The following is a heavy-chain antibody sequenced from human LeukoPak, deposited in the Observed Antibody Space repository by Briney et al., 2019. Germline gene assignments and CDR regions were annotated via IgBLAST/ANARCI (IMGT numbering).Heavy chain of an antibody. D-gene: IGHD3-3*01. J-gene: IGHJ4*02. CDR2: ISGSGGST. V-gene: IGHV3-23*01. CDR3: AKTGFNYDPYYFDY. Sequence: GGSLRLSCAASEFTFSSYAMSWVRQAPGKGLEWVSAISGSGGSTYYADPVKGRFTISRDNSKNTLYLQMNSLRAEDTAVYYCAKTGFNYDPYYFDYWGQGTLVTVSS. CDR1: EFTFSSYA.